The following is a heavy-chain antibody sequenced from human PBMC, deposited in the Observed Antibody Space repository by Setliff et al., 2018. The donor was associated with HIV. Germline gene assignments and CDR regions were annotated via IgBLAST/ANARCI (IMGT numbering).Heavy chain of an antibody. CDR2: IYYSGRV. CDR3: ARDCSAGSCYSLGAFDI. D-gene: IGHD2-15*01. V-gene: IGHV4-59*01. CDR1: GGSFSGYY. J-gene: IGHJ3*02. Sequence: PSETLSLTCAVYGGSFSGYYWSWIRQPPGKGLEWIGYIYYSGRVNYNPSLKSRLTISVDTSKKQLSLKLSSVTAADTAVYYCARDCSAGSCYSLGAFDIWGQGAMVTVSS.